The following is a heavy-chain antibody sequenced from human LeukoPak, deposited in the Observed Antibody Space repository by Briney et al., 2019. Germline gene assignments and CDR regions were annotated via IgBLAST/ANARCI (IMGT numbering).Heavy chain of an antibody. CDR3: ARRAAAGRCFAY. CDR1: GFTFSDYY. D-gene: IGHD6-13*01. Sequence: NPGGSLRLSCAVSGFTFSDYYMSWIRQAPGKGLEWVSYISSGGSTISHADSVKGRFTISRDNAENSLYLQMNSLRAEDTAVYYCARRAAAGRCFAYWGQGTLVTVSS. V-gene: IGHV3-11*01. J-gene: IGHJ4*02. CDR2: ISSGGSTI.